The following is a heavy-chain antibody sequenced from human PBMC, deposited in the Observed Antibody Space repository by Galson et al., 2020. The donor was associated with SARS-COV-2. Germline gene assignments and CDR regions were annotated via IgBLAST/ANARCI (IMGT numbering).Heavy chain of an antibody. J-gene: IGHJ5*01. D-gene: IGHD3-9*01. V-gene: IGHV4-30-4*01. Sequence: SETLSLTCTVSGGSVYSGSYYWNWIRQPPGTGLEWIGYTYYRRSSYSRPSPKNRLSLPLDSPKNQVSLRLSSMTAADTAVYYCARARKDLRFYDWSLLAPNWIDSWGQGTLVTVSS. CDR2: TYYRRSS. CDR3: ARARKDLRFYDWSLLAPNWIDS. CDR1: GGSVYSGSYY.